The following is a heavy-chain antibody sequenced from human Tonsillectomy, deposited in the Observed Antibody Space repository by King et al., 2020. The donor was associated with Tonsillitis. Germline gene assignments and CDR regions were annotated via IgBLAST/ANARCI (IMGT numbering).Heavy chain of an antibody. V-gene: IGHV4-59*01. CDR2: IYYSGST. Sequence: VQLQESGPGLVKPSETLSLTCTVSGGSISSYYWSWIRQPPGKGLEWIGYIYYSGSTNYNPSLKSRVTISVDTSKNQFSLKLSSVTAADTAVYYCASSGYSYGYGYWGQGTLVTVSS. CDR1: GGSISSYY. CDR3: ASSGYSYGYGY. J-gene: IGHJ4*02. D-gene: IGHD5-18*01.